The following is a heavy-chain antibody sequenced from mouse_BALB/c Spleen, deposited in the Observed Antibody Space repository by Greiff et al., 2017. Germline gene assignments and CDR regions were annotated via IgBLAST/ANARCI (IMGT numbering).Heavy chain of an antibody. CDR2: ISTYYGDA. J-gene: IGHJ2*01. V-gene: IGHV1S137*01. D-gene: IGHD2-1*01. CDR1: GYTFTAYD. Sequence: QVQLQQSGAELVRPGVSVKISCKGSGYTFTAYDMHWVKQSHAKSLEWIGVISTYYGDASYKQKFKGKATMTVDKSYSTAYMELARLTSEDSAIYYCARLAGNFRFDYWGQGTTLTVSS. CDR3: ARLAGNFRFDY.